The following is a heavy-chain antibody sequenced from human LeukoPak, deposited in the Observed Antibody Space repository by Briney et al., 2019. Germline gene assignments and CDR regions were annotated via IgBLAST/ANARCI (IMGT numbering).Heavy chain of an antibody. CDR2: IYPGDSDT. D-gene: IGHD6-13*01. Sequence: GESLKISCKGSGYSFTSYWIGWVRQMPGKGLEWMGIIYPGDSDTRYSPSFQGQVTISADKSISTAYLQWSSLKASDTAMYYCARCRPYSSSWYPGNDAFDIWGQGTMVTVSS. CDR3: ARCRPYSSSWYPGNDAFDI. V-gene: IGHV5-51*01. J-gene: IGHJ3*02. CDR1: GYSFTSYW.